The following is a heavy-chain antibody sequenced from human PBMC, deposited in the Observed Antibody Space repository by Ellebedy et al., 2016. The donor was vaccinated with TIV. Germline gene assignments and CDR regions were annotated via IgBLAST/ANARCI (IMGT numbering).Heavy chain of an antibody. CDR1: GGSFSGYY. Sequence: GSLRLSCAVYGGSFSGYYWSWVRQPPGKGLEWIGEVNQSGRTNYHPSLKSRVTLSVDTSKNQFSLRLSSVTAADTAVYYCAEGRSGWYYFDYWGQGTLVTVSS. J-gene: IGHJ4*02. CDR3: AEGRSGWYYFDY. V-gene: IGHV4-34*01. CDR2: VNQSGRT. D-gene: IGHD6-13*01.